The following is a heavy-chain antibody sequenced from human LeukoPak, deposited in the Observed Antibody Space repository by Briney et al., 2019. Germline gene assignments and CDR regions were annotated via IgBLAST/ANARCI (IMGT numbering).Heavy chain of an antibody. D-gene: IGHD2-15*01. CDR1: GFTFSTYC. Sequence: GGSLRLSCAASGFTFSTYCMNWVRQAPGKGLEWVANIKQDGSEKYYVDSVKGRFVVSRDNAKNSLYLQMNSLGAEDTAVYYCARGIVVPGIDYWGQGTLVTVSS. CDR3: ARGIVVPGIDY. V-gene: IGHV3-7*01. CDR2: IKQDGSEK. J-gene: IGHJ4*02.